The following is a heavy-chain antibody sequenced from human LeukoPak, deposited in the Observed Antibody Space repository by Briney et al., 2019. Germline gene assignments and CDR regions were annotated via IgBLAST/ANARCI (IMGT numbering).Heavy chain of an antibody. J-gene: IGHJ4*02. D-gene: IGHD6-19*01. Sequence: PGGSLRLSCAASGFTFSGYAMSWVRQAPGKGLEWVSAISGSGGSTYYADSVKGRFTISRDNSENTLYLQMNGLRAEDTAIYYCAKGLQKASRYSSGWYRGGPFDYWGQGILVTVSS. CDR1: GFTFSGYA. V-gene: IGHV3-23*01. CDR3: AKGLQKASRYSSGWYRGGPFDY. CDR2: ISGSGGST.